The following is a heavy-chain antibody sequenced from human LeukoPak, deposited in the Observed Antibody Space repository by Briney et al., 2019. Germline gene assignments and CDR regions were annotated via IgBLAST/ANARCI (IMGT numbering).Heavy chain of an antibody. CDR2: ISSSSSYI. D-gene: IGHD6-13*01. Sequence: GGSLRLSCAASGFTFSSYSMNWVRQAPGKGLEWFSSISSSSSYIYYADSVKGRFTISRDNAKNSLYLQMNSLRAEDTAVYYCARLRRIAAAGFDYWGQGTLVTVTS. J-gene: IGHJ4*02. V-gene: IGHV3-21*01. CDR3: ARLRRIAAAGFDY. CDR1: GFTFSSYS.